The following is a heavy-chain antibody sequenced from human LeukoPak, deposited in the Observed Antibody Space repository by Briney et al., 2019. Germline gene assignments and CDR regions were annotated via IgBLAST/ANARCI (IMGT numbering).Heavy chain of an antibody. CDR3: ARRPIVVVPPGTWFDP. D-gene: IGHD2-2*01. J-gene: IGHJ5*02. Sequence: PSETLSLTCTVSGGSISSGSYYWGWIRQPPGKGLEWIGSIYYSGSTYYNPSLKSRVTISVDTSKNQFSLKLSSVTAADTAVYYCARRPIVVVPPGTWFDPWGQGTLVTVSS. CDR2: IYYSGST. CDR1: GGSISSGSYY. V-gene: IGHV4-39*01.